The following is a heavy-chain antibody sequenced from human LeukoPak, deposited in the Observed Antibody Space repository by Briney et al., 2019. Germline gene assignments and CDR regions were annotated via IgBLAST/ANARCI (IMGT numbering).Heavy chain of an antibody. CDR3: AKDSLQIVYYGMDV. D-gene: IGHD2-21*01. CDR1: GFTFSSYG. Sequence: GRSLRLSCAASGFTFSSYGMHWVHQAPGKGLEWVAVISYDGSNKYYADSVKGRFTISRDNSKNTLYLQMNSLRAEDTAVYYCAKDSLQIVYYGMDVWGQGTTVTVSS. J-gene: IGHJ6*02. CDR2: ISYDGSNK. V-gene: IGHV3-30*18.